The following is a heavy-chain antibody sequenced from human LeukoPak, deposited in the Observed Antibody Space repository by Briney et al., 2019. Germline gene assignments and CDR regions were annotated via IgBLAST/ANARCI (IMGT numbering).Heavy chain of an antibody. Sequence: GGSLRLSCTASGFTFSTYWMSWVRQAPGKGLEWVANTREDGSEKYYVDSVKGRFTISRDNAKNSLYLQMNSLRAEDTAVYYCARELAGHYYGSGSSFDYWGQGALVTVSS. V-gene: IGHV3-7*01. CDR2: TREDGSEK. J-gene: IGHJ4*02. CDR3: ARELAGHYYGSGSSFDY. D-gene: IGHD3-10*01. CDR1: GFTFSTYW.